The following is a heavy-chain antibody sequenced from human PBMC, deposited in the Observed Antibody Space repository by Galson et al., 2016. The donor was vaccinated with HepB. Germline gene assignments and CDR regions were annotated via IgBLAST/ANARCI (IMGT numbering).Heavy chain of an antibody. CDR3: AREAADDFDTSGAFDY. J-gene: IGHJ4*02. CDR1: GFAPGFTFSHDA. D-gene: IGHD6-25*01. CDR2: ISYDGSKQ. Sequence: SLRPSSAASGFAPGFTFSHDAMHCVRQAPGEGLEWFAVISYDGSKQYYSHSVKGRFTISRYNSKSTLFLQMNGLRVDDTALYYCAREAADDFDTSGAFDYWGQGTLVTVSS. V-gene: IGHV3-30*04.